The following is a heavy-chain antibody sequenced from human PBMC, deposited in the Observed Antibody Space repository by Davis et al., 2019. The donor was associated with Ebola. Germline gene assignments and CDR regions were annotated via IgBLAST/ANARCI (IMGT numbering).Heavy chain of an antibody. D-gene: IGHD1-7*01. J-gene: IGHJ6*02. CDR1: GGTFSSYA. CDR2: IIPIFGTA. Sequence: SVKVSCKASGGTFSSYAISWVRQAPGQGLEWMGGIIPIFGTANYAQKFQGRVTITADESTSTAYMELSSLRSEDTAVYYCAREGITGTTRWRGDYYCYGMDVWGQGTTVTVSS. CDR3: AREGITGTTRWRGDYYCYGMDV. V-gene: IGHV1-69*13.